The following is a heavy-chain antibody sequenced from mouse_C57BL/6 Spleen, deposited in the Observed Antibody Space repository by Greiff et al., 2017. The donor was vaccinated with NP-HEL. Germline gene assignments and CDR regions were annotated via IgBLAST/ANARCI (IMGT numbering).Heavy chain of an antibody. CDR3: ASWTAQATGAY. CDR1: GYTFTDYY. J-gene: IGHJ3*01. V-gene: IGHV1-26*01. CDR2: INPNNGGT. D-gene: IGHD3-2*02. Sequence: EVQLQQSGPELVKPGASVKISCKASGYTFTDYYMNWVKQSHGKSLEWIGDINPNNGGTSYNQKFKGKATLTVDKSSSTAYMELRSLTSEDSAVYYCASWTAQATGAYWGQGTLVTVSA.